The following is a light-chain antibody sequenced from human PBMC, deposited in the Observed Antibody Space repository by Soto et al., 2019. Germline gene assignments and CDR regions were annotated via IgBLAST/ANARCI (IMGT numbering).Light chain of an antibody. V-gene: IGLV2-14*01. CDR1: SSDVGGYNY. J-gene: IGLJ1*01. CDR2: DVS. Sequence: QSALTQPASVSGSPGQSITISCTGTSSDVGGYNYVSWYQQHPGKAPKLMIYDVSNRPSGVSNRFSGSKSGNTASLTISGLQAEDEADYYCSSYTSRSSLHVFGTGTKLTVL. CDR3: SSYTSRSSLHV.